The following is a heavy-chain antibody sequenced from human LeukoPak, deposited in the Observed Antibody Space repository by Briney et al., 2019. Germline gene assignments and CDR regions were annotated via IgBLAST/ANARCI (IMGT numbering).Heavy chain of an antibody. CDR3: ARLNDFWSGYDY. CDR2: IYYSGST. Sequence: KPSETLSLTCTVSGGSISSYYWSWIRQPPGKGLEWIGYIYYSGSTNYNPSLKSRVTISVDTSKNQFSLKLSSVTAADTAVYYCARLNDFWSGYDYWGQGTLVTVSS. D-gene: IGHD3-3*01. J-gene: IGHJ4*02. V-gene: IGHV4-59*08. CDR1: GGSISSYY.